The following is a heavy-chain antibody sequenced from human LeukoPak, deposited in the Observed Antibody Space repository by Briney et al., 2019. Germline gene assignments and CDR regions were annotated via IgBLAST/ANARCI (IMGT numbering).Heavy chain of an antibody. J-gene: IGHJ5*02. CDR1: GGSISSSNW. CDR2: IYHSGST. D-gene: IGHD3-9*01. CDR3: ARGQGGSPVGDILTAWGFDP. V-gene: IGHV4-4*02. Sequence: PSETLSLTCTVSGGSISSSNWWSWVRQPPGKGLEWIGEIYHSGSTNYNPSLKSRVTISVDKSKNQFSLKLSSVTAADTAVYYCARGQGGSPVGDILTAWGFDPWGQGTLVTVSS.